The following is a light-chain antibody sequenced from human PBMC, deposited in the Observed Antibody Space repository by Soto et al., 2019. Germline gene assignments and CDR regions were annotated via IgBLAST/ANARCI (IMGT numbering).Light chain of an antibody. CDR3: AAWDDSLNGRV. CDR2: YDD. CDR1: SSNIGNNA. J-gene: IGLJ2*01. Sequence: QSVLTQPPSVSDAPRQRVTISCSGSSSNIGNNAVNWYQQLPGKAPKLLIYYDDLLPSGVSDRFSGSKSGTSASLAISGLQSEDEAYYYCAAWDDSLNGRVFGGGTKLTVL. V-gene: IGLV1-36*01.